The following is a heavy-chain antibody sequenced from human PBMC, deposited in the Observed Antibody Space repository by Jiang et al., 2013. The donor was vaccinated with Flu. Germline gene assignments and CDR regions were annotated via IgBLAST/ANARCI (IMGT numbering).Heavy chain of an antibody. CDR3: ARSSASSSHHFDS. CDR2: INTGGGST. V-gene: IGHV1-46*01. J-gene: IGHJ4*02. D-gene: IGHD3-10*01. Sequence: GAEVKKPGASVKVSCKASGHTFTDFYIHWVRQAPGQGLEWMGMINTGGGSTAYKQKFQGRVTMTRDTSTSTVYMELSSLTSENTAVYNCARSSASSSHHFDSWGQGTLVTVSS. CDR1: GHTFTDFY.